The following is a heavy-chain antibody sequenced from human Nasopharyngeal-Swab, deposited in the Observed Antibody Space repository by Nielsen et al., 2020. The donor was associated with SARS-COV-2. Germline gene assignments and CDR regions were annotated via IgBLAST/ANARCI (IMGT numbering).Heavy chain of an antibody. J-gene: IGHJ4*02. CDR2: INYSGST. Sequence: SETLSPTCTVPGGSISSYYWSWIRQPPGKGLEWIGYINYSGSTNYNPSLKSRVTISVDTSKNQFSLKLSSVTAADTAVYCCARAGGWLQWIDYWGQGTLVTVSS. CDR1: GGSISSYY. V-gene: IGHV4-59*01. CDR3: ARAGGWLQWIDY. D-gene: IGHD5-24*01.